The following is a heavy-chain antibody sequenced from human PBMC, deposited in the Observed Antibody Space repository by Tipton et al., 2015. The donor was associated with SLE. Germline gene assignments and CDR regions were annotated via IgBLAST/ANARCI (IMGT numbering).Heavy chain of an antibody. CDR2: INHSGSN. J-gene: IGHJ4*02. D-gene: IGHD6-13*01. CDR3: ARDGVVAAAVYYFDY. CDR1: GGSFSGYY. Sequence: TLSLTCAVYGGSFSGYYWSWIRQPPGKGLEWIGEINHSGSNNYNPSLKSRVTISVDTSTNQFSLKLSSVTAADTAVYYCARDGVVAAAVYYFDYWGQGTLVTVSS. V-gene: IGHV4-34*01.